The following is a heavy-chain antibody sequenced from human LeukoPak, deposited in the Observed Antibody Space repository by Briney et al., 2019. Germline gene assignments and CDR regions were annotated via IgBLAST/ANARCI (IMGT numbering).Heavy chain of an antibody. CDR3: SSYSPFDY. Sequence: GGSLRLSCAASGFTFSNAWMTWVRQAPGKGLEWVGRIKSNIDGGTADYAAPVKGRFTISRDDSKSTLYLQMNSLKTEDTAVYYCSSYSPFDYWGQGTLVTVSS. D-gene: IGHD2-15*01. V-gene: IGHV3-15*01. CDR2: IKSNIDGGTA. J-gene: IGHJ4*02. CDR1: GFTFSNAW.